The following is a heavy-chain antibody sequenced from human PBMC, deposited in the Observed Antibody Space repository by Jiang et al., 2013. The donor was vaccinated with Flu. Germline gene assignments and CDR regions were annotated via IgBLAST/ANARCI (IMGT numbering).Heavy chain of an antibody. CDR3: ARASSDCSSTSCPFAY. J-gene: IGHJ4*02. V-gene: IGHV1-69*06. Sequence: SGAEVKKPGSSVKVSCKASGGTFSSYSISWVRQAPGQGLEWMGGIIPMFGRPNYAQKFQGRVTITAVKSTTTAYMELSNLRSEDTAVYYCARASSDCSSTSCPFAYWGQGTLVTVSS. D-gene: IGHD2-2*01. CDR2: IIPMFGRP. CDR1: GGTFSSYS.